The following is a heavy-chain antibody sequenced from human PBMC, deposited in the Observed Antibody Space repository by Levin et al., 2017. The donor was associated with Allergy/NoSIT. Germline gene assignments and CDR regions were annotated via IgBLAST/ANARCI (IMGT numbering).Heavy chain of an antibody. D-gene: IGHD3-10*01. Sequence: SETLSLTCTVSGASISSYYWSWIREPPGKGLEWIGYIYYSRSTNYNASLKSRVTISVDTSNNQFSLRLSSVTAADTAVYYCARMHYYGSDYYFDYWGQGTLVTVSS. CDR1: GASISSYY. CDR3: ARMHYYGSDYYFDY. CDR2: IYYSRST. V-gene: IGHV4-59*01. J-gene: IGHJ4*02.